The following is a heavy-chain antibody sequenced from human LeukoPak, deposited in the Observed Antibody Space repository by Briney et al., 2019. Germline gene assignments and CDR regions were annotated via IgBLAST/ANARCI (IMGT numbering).Heavy chain of an antibody. V-gene: IGHV4-4*07. CDR3: ARQPIGPYYFDY. CDR2: IYNGGSA. D-gene: IGHD1-14*01. CDR1: GASFSNYY. J-gene: IGHJ4*02. Sequence: SETLSLTCTVSGASFSNYYWSWIRQPAGKGLEWIGRIYNGGSANYNPSLQSRISMSVDTSKNQFSLRLKSVTAADTAVYYCARQPIGPYYFDYWGQGTLVTVSS.